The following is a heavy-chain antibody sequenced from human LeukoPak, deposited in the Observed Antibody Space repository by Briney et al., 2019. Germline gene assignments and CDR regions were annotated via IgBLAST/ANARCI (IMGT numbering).Heavy chain of an antibody. Sequence: GGSLRLSCAASGFTFSNYWMTWVRQAPGKGLEWVANLRHDGSEKHYVDSVKGRFTISRDNAGNSLYLQMSSLRAEDTAVYYCARARRETVRGSEYGYNFDYWGQGTLVTVSS. J-gene: IGHJ4*02. D-gene: IGHD5-18*01. CDR1: GFTFSNYW. CDR2: LRHDGSEK. CDR3: ARARRETVRGSEYGYNFDY. V-gene: IGHV3-7*04.